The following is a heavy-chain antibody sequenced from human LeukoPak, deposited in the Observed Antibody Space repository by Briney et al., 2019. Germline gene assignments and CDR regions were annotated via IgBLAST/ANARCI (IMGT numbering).Heavy chain of an antibody. CDR3: ARFGYDILTGYYVGGFDP. V-gene: IGHV4-39*01. D-gene: IGHD3-9*01. J-gene: IGHJ5*02. CDR2: IYYSGST. Sequence: SETLSLTCTVSGGSISSSSYYWGWIRQPPGKGLEWIGSIYYSGSTYYNPSLKSRVTISVDTSKNQFSLKLSSVTAADTAVYYCARFGYDILTGYYVGGFDPWGQGTLVTVSS. CDR1: GGSISSSSYY.